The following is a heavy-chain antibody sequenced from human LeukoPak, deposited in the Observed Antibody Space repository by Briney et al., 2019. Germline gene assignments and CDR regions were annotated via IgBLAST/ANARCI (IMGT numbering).Heavy chain of an antibody. Sequence: ASVKVSCKASGYTFTSYAMNWVRQAPGQGLEWMGWINTNTGNPMYAQGLTGRFVFSLDTSVSTAYLQISSLKASDTAMYYCARRSADFWSGYRTPDRYYYMDVWGKGTTVTVSS. CDR1: GYTFTSYA. J-gene: IGHJ6*03. CDR3: ARRSADFWSGYRTPDRYYYMDV. CDR2: INTNTGNP. V-gene: IGHV7-4-1*02. D-gene: IGHD3-3*01.